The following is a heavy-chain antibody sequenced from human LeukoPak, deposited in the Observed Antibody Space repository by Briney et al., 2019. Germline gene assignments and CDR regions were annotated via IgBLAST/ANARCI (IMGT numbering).Heavy chain of an antibody. Sequence: GGSLRLSCAAFGFTFSSYEMNWVRQAPGKGLEWVSYISSSGSTIYYADSVKGRFTVSRDNAKNSLHLQMNSLRAEDTAVYYCAELGITMIGGVWGKGTTVTISS. J-gene: IGHJ6*04. CDR2: ISSSGSTI. CDR1: GFTFSSYE. D-gene: IGHD3-10*02. CDR3: AELGITMIGGV. V-gene: IGHV3-48*03.